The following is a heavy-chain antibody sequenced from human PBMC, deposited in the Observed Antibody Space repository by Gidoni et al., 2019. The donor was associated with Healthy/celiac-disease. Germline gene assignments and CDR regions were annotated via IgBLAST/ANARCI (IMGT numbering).Heavy chain of an antibody. CDR3: ASATVDYYYGMDV. D-gene: IGHD4-17*01. CDR2: IWYDGSNK. V-gene: IGHV3-33*08. Sequence: QVQLVESGGGVVQPGRSLRLSCAASGFPFSSYGMHWVRQAPGKGLEWVAVIWYDGSNKYYADSVKGRFTISRDNSKNTLYLQMNSLRAEDTAVYYCASATVDYYYGMDVWGQGTTVTVSS. CDR1: GFPFSSYG. J-gene: IGHJ6*02.